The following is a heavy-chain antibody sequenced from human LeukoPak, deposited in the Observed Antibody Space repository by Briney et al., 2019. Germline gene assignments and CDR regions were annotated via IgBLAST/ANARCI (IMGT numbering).Heavy chain of an antibody. Sequence: SETLSRTCAVYGGSFSGYYWSWIRQPPGKGLEWIGEINHSGSTNYNPSLKSRVTISVDTSKNQFSLKVNSVTAADTAVYYCARSHDYSNYYYYGMDVWGQGTTVTVSS. CDR1: GGSFSGYY. V-gene: IGHV4-34*01. D-gene: IGHD4-11*01. CDR3: ARSHDYSNYYYYGMDV. CDR2: INHSGST. J-gene: IGHJ6*02.